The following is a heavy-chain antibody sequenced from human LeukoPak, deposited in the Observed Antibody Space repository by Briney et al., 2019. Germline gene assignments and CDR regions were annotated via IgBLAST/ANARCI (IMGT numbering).Heavy chain of an antibody. J-gene: IGHJ6*03. CDR1: GFTFRSYG. CDR2: IQNDGSNE. Sequence: GGSLRLSCAASGFTFRSYGMHWVRQAPGKGLEWVAYIQNDGSNEQYADSVEGRFSISRDSSKNILYLQMNSLRAEDTAVYYCAREQFRYMDVWGKGTTVTVSS. CDR3: AREQFRYMDV. V-gene: IGHV3-30*02. D-gene: IGHD5-24*01.